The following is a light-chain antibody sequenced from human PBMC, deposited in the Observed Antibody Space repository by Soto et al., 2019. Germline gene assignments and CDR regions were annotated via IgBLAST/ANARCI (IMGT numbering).Light chain of an antibody. CDR3: QQRSNWPRT. CDR2: DAS. Sequence: EILLTQSPATLSLSPGERATLSCRASQSVSNSLAWYQQKPGQAPRLLIYDASNRATGIPARFSGSGSGPDFTLTISSLEPEDFAVYYCQQRSNWPRTFGQGTKWIS. V-gene: IGKV3-11*01. J-gene: IGKJ1*01. CDR1: QSVSNS.